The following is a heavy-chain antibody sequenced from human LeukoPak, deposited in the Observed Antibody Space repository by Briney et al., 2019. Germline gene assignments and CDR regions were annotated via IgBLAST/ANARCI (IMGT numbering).Heavy chain of an antibody. CDR1: GYTFSSYA. J-gene: IGHJ4*02. V-gene: IGHV3-23*01. CDR2: MSASGGTS. D-gene: IGHD2-2*02. Sequence: GGSLRLSCAASGYTFSSYAMSWVRQAPGKGLEWVSVMSASGGTSDYANSVKGRFTISRDSSKSTLYLQMSSLRAEDTAVYFCAKQGPYTAYPAFDSWGQGTLVTVSS. CDR3: AKQGPYTAYPAFDS.